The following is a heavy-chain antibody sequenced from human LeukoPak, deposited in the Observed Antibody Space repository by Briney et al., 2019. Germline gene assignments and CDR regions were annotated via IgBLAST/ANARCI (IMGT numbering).Heavy chain of an antibody. Sequence: GGSLRLSCAASGFTFSNAWMSWVRQAPGKGLEWVGRIKSKTDGGTTDYAAPVKGRFTISRDDSKNTLYLQTNSLKTEDTAVYYCTTDQGRYCSSTSCYVFDYWGQGTLVTVSS. CDR2: IKSKTDGGTT. CDR3: TTDQGRYCSSTSCYVFDY. D-gene: IGHD2-2*01. CDR1: GFTFSNAW. V-gene: IGHV3-15*01. J-gene: IGHJ4*02.